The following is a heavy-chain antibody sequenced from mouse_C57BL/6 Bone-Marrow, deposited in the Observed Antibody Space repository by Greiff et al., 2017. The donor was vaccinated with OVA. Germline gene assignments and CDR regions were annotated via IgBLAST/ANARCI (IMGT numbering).Heavy chain of an antibody. CDR2: ISDGGSYT. D-gene: IGHD4-1*01. CDR1: GFTFSSYA. CDR3: ARDRGTGFFAY. J-gene: IGHJ3*01. V-gene: IGHV5-4*01. Sequence: EVQVVESGGGLVKPGGSLKLSCAASGFTFSSYAMSWVRQTPEKRLEWVATISDGGSYTYYPDNVKGRFTISRDNAKNNLYLQMSHLKSEDTAMYYCARDRGTGFFAYWGQGTLVTVSA.